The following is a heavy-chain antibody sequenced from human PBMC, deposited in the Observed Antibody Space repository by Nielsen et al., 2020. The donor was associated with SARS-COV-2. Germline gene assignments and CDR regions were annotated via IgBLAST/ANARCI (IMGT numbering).Heavy chain of an antibody. CDR3: ARDRRSSGWLDY. Sequence: GGSLRLSCAASGFTFSSYAMHWVRQAPGKGLEWVAVISYDGSNKYYADSVKGRFTISRDNSKNTLYLQMNSLRAEDTAVYYCARDRRSSGWLDYWGQGTLVTVSS. CDR1: GFTFSSYA. CDR2: ISYDGSNK. J-gene: IGHJ4*02. D-gene: IGHD6-19*01. V-gene: IGHV3-30*04.